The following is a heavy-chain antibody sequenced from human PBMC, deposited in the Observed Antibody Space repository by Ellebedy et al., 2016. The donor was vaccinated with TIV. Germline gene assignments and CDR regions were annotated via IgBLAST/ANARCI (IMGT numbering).Heavy chain of an antibody. CDR2: IYPGDSDT. D-gene: IGHD3-16*01. V-gene: IGHV5-51*01. J-gene: IGHJ5*02. Sequence: GESLKISCKASGYSFPHYWIGWVRQMPGKGLEWMGIIYPGDSDTKYRPSFRGHVTISADKSIETAYLQWSSLRASDTAVYYCVQQLGSYDAGPIDPWGQGTLVTVSS. CDR3: VQQLGSYDAGPIDP. CDR1: GYSFPHYW.